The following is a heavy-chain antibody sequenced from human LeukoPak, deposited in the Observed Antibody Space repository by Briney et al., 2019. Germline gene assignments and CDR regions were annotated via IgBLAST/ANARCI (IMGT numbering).Heavy chain of an antibody. Sequence: SETLSLTCTVTGGSVSSGSYYWSWIRQPPGKGLEWIGYIYYSGSANYYPSLKSRVTISVDTSKNQFSLKLSSVTAADTAVYYCARQISSSWYYFDYWGQGTLVTVSS. D-gene: IGHD6-13*01. J-gene: IGHJ4*02. V-gene: IGHV4-61*01. CDR1: GGSVSSGSYY. CDR2: IYYSGSA. CDR3: ARQISSSWYYFDY.